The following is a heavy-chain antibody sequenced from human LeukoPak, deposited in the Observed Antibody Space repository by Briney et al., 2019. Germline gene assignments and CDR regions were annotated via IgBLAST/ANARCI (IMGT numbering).Heavy chain of an antibody. CDR3: ARAELRLGELSPFDY. J-gene: IGHJ4*02. V-gene: IGHV3-21*01. CDR1: GFTFSSYS. D-gene: IGHD3-16*02. CDR2: ISSSSSYI. Sequence: PGGSLRLSCAASGFTFSSYSMNWVRQAPGKGLEWVSSISSSSSYIYYADSVKGRFTISRDNAKNSLYLQMNSLRAEDTAVYYCARAELRLGELSPFDYWGQGTLVTVSS.